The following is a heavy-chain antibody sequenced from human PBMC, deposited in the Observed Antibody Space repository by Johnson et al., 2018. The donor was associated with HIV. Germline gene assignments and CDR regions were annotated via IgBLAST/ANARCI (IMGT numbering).Heavy chain of an antibody. V-gene: IGHV3-66*01. CDR1: GFTVSSNY. CDR2: IYSGGST. CDR3: AREAWGFGERVDAFDI. Sequence: MLLVESGGGLVQPGGSLRLSCAASGFTVSSNYMSWVRQAPGKGLEWVSVIYSGGSTYYADSVTGRFTISRDNSKNTLYLQMNSLRAEDTAVYYCAREAWGFGERVDAFDIWGQGTMVTVSS. J-gene: IGHJ3*02. D-gene: IGHD3-10*01.